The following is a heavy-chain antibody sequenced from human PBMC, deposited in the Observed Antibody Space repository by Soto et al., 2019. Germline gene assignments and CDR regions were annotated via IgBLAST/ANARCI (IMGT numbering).Heavy chain of an antibody. CDR2: IIPIFGTA. CDR1: GVTFSSYA. V-gene: IGHV1-69*13. Sequence: SVKVSCKAAGVTFSSYAISWVRQAPGQGLEWMGGIIPIFGTANYAQKFQGRVTITADESTSTAYMELSSLRSEDTAVYYCARHKRAPYSSYAPSAFDIWGQGTMVTVSS. D-gene: IGHD6-6*01. CDR3: ARHKRAPYSSYAPSAFDI. J-gene: IGHJ3*02.